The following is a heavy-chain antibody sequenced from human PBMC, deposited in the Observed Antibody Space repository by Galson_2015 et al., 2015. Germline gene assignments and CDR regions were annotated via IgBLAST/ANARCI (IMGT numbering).Heavy chain of an antibody. V-gene: IGHV3-33*01. CDR2: TWYDGSEK. Sequence: SGAEVKKPGESLKISCQTSGFTFGPYWIGWVRQAPGKGLEWVAVTWYDGSEKYYADSVKGRFTISRDNAKNNLYLRMNSLRVEDTAVYYCARDFLAGTTSPHYWGQGALVTVSS. CDR1: GFTFGPYW. D-gene: IGHD1-7*01. CDR3: ARDFLAGTTSPHY. J-gene: IGHJ4*02.